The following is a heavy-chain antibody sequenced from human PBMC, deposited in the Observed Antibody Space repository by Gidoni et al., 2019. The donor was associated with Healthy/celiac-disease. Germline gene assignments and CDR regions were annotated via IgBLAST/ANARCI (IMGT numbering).Heavy chain of an antibody. V-gene: IGHV4-59*08. Sequence: QVQLQESGPGLVKPSETLSLTCTVSGGSISSYYWSWIRQPPGKGLEWIGYIDYSGSTNYNPSLKSRVTISGDTSKNQFSLKLSSVTAADTAVYYCARHSTRFLEWSQGFDPWGQGTLVTVSS. CDR1: GGSISSYY. CDR2: IDYSGST. CDR3: ARHSTRFLEWSQGFDP. D-gene: IGHD3-3*01. J-gene: IGHJ5*02.